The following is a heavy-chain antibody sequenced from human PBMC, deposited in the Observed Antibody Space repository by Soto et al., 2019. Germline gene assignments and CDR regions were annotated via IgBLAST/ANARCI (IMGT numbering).Heavy chain of an antibody. CDR1: GFTFSSYA. D-gene: IGHD6-19*01. Sequence: PGGSLRLSCTASGFTFSSYAMSWVRQAPGKGLEWVSAISGSGGNTYYADSVKGRFTISRDSSKNTVSLEMTSLRAEDTAVYYCAKEGRQWLVTSDFNYWGQGALVTVSS. V-gene: IGHV3-23*01. CDR2: ISGSGGNT. J-gene: IGHJ4*02. CDR3: AKEGRQWLVTSDFNY.